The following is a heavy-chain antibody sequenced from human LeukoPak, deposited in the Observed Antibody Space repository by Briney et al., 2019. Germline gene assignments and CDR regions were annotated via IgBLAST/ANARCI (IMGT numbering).Heavy chain of an antibody. Sequence: GGTLRLSCAASGFTISSYGMSWVRQAPGKGLDWVSAISGSGGSTDYADSVKGRFTVSRDNSKNTLYLQMNSLRAEDTAVYYCAKDLRGSGWYQGDYWGQGTLVTVSS. J-gene: IGHJ4*02. V-gene: IGHV3-23*01. CDR2: ISGSGGST. CDR3: AKDLRGSGWYQGDY. CDR1: GFTISSYG. D-gene: IGHD6-19*01.